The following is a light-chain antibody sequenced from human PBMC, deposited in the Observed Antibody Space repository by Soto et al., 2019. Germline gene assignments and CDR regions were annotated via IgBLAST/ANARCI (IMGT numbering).Light chain of an antibody. CDR3: QQYGSSPWT. CDR2: GAS. V-gene: IGKV3-20*01. CDR1: QSVSSY. Sequence: EIVMTQSPATLSVSPGERATLSCRASQSVSSYLVWYQQKPGQAPRPLIYGASSRAIGIPDRFSGSGSGTDFTLTISRLEPEDFAVYYCQQYGSSPWTFGQGTKV. J-gene: IGKJ1*01.